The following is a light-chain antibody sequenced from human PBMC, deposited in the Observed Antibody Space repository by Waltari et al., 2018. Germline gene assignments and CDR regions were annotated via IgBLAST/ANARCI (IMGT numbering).Light chain of an antibody. CDR2: AVS. V-gene: IGLV2-11*01. CDR3: CAYAGSYTSL. CDR1: SSDVGGYNY. J-gene: IGLJ2*01. Sequence: QSALTQPRSVSGSPGQSVTISCTGTSSDVGGYNYVSWYQQHPGKAPKLMIYAVSKRPSGGPDRFSGSKAGNTASLTISGLQAEDEADYYCCAYAGSYTSLFGGGTKLTVL.